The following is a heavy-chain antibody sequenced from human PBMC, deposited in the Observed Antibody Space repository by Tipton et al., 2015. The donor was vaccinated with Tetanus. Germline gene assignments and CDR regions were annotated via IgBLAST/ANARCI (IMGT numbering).Heavy chain of an antibody. CDR2: IYYSGNS. CDR3: ARLASYSNHLDA. D-gene: IGHD4-11*01. Sequence: TLSLTCTVSGGSFRSGDHYWSWICQPPGKGLEWIGYIYYSGNSDYNPSLKSRVTLSVDTSNNQFSLKLNSVTAADTAVYYCARLASYSNHLDAWGQGALVTVSS. J-gene: IGHJ4*02. CDR1: GGSFRSGDHY. V-gene: IGHV4-30-4*01.